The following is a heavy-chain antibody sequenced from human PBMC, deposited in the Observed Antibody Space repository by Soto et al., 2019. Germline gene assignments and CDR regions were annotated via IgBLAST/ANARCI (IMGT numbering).Heavy chain of an antibody. Sequence: QVQLVQSGSDLKKPGTSVKVSCKASGYTFTRNPINWVRQAPGQGLEWMGWINTKTGNPTYARDFTGRFVFSLDTSVSTTYLQSYSLRPEDTAVYFCARKVDVNYDYFDYWGQGTLVTVSS. CDR3: ARKVDVNYDYFDY. D-gene: IGHD4-4*01. V-gene: IGHV7-4-1*01. CDR1: GYTFTRNP. J-gene: IGHJ4*02. CDR2: INTKTGNP.